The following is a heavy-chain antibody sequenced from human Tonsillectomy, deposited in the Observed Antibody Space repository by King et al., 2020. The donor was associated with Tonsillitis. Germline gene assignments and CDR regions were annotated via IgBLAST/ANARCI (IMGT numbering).Heavy chain of an antibody. V-gene: IGHV3-23*04. D-gene: IGHD2-2*01. CDR3: ARRRCSTTSCYLDDAFDI. Sequence: VQLVESGGGLVQPGGSLRLSCAASGFTFSSYAMTWVRQAPGKGLEWGSGISNRGGRTFYSASVKGRFDISRDNSKYTLFLQMESLRAEDTALYYCARRRCSTTSCYLDDAFDIWGQGTMVTVSS. CDR1: GFTFSSYA. CDR2: ISNRGGRT. J-gene: IGHJ3*02.